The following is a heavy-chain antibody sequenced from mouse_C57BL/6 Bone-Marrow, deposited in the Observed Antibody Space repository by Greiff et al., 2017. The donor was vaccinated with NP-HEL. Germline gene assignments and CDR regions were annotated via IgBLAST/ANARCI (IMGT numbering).Heavy chain of an antibody. CDR1: GYTFTSYW. Sequence: VQLQQPGAELVMPGASVKLSCKASGYTFTSYWMHWVKQRPGQGLEWIGEIDPSDSYTNYNQKFKGKSTLTVDKSSSTAYMQLSSLTSEDSAVYYWARSYYSNYSAMDYWGQGTSVTVSS. CDR3: ARSYYSNYSAMDY. J-gene: IGHJ4*01. D-gene: IGHD2-5*01. CDR2: IDPSDSYT. V-gene: IGHV1-69*01.